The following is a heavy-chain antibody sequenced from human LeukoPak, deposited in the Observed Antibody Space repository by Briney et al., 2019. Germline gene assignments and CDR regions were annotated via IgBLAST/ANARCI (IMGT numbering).Heavy chain of an antibody. CDR2: IYHSGTT. D-gene: IGHD4-17*01. V-gene: IGHV4-4*02. J-gene: IGHJ4*02. Sequence: PSGTLSLTCAFSGVSIISSHWWSWARQSPGKGLEWIGEIYHSGTTNYNPSLNSRVTISVDTSKNQFSLNLNTVTAADTAVYYCARTTVTTFNYWGQGTLVTVSS. CDR3: ARTTVTTFNY. CDR1: GVSIISSHW.